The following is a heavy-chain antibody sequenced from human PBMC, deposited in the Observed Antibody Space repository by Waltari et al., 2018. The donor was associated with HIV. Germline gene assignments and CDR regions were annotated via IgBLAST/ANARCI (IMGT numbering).Heavy chain of an antibody. CDR2: IYYSGST. CDR1: GGSISSSSYY. J-gene: IGHJ5*02. CDR3: ASGIVVVPAASPGGNWFDP. V-gene: IGHV4-39*07. D-gene: IGHD2-2*01. Sequence: QLQLQESGPGLVKPSETPSLTCTVPGGSISSSSYYWGWIRQPPGQGLGWIGSIYYSGSTYYNPSLKSRVTISVDTSKNQFSLKLSSVTAADTAVYYCASGIVVVPAASPGGNWFDPWGQGTLVTVSS.